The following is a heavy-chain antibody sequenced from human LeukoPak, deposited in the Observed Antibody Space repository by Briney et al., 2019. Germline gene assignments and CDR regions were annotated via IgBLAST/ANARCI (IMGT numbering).Heavy chain of an antibody. V-gene: IGHV1-69*04. CDR3: ARTDGDLDY. D-gene: IGHD4-17*01. CDR2: IIPILGIA. CDR1: GGTFSSYA. Sequence: SVKVSCKASGGTFSSYAISWVRQAPGQGLEWMGRIIPILGIANYAQKFQGRVTMTRNTAISTAYMELSSLRSDDTAVYYCARTDGDLDYWGQGTLVTVSS. J-gene: IGHJ4*02.